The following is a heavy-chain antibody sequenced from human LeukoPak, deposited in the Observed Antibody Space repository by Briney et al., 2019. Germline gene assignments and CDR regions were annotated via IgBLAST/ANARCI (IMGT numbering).Heavy chain of an antibody. D-gene: IGHD2-15*01. CDR2: IYYSRST. V-gene: IGHV4-39*07. J-gene: IGHJ3*02. CDR3: ARAYRARIVPFDAFDI. Sequence: SETLSLTCTVSGGSISSRSYFWGWIRQPPGKGLEWIGSIYYSRSTYYNSPLKSRVTISVDTSKNQFSLKLSSVTAADTAVYYCARAYRARIVPFDAFDIWGQGTMVTVSS. CDR1: GGSISSRSYF.